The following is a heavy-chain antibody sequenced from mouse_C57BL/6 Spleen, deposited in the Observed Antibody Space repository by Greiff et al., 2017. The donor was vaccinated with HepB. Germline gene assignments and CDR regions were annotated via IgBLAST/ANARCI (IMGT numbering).Heavy chain of an antibody. CDR3: TGYGNYVRYFDV. D-gene: IGHD2-1*01. CDR2: IRNKANNHAT. V-gene: IGHV6-6*01. CDR1: GFTFSDAW. J-gene: IGHJ1*03. Sequence: EVKLQESGGGLVQPGGSMKLSCAASGFTFSDAWMDWVRQSPEKGLEWVAEIRNKANNHATYYAESVKGRFTISRDDSKSSVYLQMNSLRAEDTGIYYCTGYGNYVRYFDVWGTGTTVTVSS.